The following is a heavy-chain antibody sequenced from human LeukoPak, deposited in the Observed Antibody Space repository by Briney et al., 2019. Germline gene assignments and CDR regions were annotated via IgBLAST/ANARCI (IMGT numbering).Heavy chain of an antibody. CDR2: FDPEDGET. V-gene: IGHV1-24*01. D-gene: IGHD6-13*01. Sequence: ASVKVSCKVSGYTLTELSMHWVRQAPGKGLEWMGGFDPEDGETIYVQKFQGRVTMTEDTSTDTAYMELSSLRSEDTAVYYCATGFVAAAGSKEYYFDYWGQGTLVTVSS. J-gene: IGHJ4*01. CDR1: GYTLTELS. CDR3: ATGFVAAAGSKEYYFDY.